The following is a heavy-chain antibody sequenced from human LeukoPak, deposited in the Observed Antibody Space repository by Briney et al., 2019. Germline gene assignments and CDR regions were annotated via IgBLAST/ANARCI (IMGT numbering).Heavy chain of an antibody. Sequence: IPSETLSLTCTVSGGSISRGDYYWSRIRQPPGKGLEWIGYIYYSGSTDYNPSLKSRVTISVDRSKNQFSLKLSSVTAADTAVYYCARAPYSSYGDYWGQGTLVTVAS. D-gene: IGHD3-22*01. V-gene: IGHV4-30-4*01. CDR3: ARAPYSSYGDY. J-gene: IGHJ4*02. CDR1: GGSISRGDYY. CDR2: IYYSGST.